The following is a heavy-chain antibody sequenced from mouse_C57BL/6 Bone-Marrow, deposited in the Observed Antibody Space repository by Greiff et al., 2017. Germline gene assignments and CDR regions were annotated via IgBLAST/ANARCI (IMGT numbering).Heavy chain of an antibody. CDR1: GYTFTSYW. CDR3: ARYGTNYYGSSYWFAY. CDR2: IDPNSGGT. Sequence: QVQLQQPGAELVKPGASVKLSCKASGYTFTSYWMHWVKQRPGRGLEWIGRIDPNSGGTKYNEKFKSKATLTVDKPSSTAYMQLSSLTSEDSAVYEGARYGTNYYGSSYWFAYWGQGTLVTVSA. V-gene: IGHV1-72*01. J-gene: IGHJ3*01. D-gene: IGHD1-1*01.